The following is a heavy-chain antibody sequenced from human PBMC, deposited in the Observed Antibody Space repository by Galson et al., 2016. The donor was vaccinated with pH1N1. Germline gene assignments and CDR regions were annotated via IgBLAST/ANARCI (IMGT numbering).Heavy chain of an antibody. CDR2: IYWNEDK. CDR3: ARSLYGDYVSNAFNI. Sequence: PALVKPTQTLTLTCTFSGFSLSTSGVGVGWIRQPPGKALEWLAVIYWNEDKRYSPSLKSRLTITKDTSINQVVLTMTNMDPVDEATYYRARSLYGDYVSNAFNIWGQGTMVTVSS. V-gene: IGHV2-5*01. J-gene: IGHJ3*02. D-gene: IGHD4-17*01. CDR1: GFSLSTSGVG.